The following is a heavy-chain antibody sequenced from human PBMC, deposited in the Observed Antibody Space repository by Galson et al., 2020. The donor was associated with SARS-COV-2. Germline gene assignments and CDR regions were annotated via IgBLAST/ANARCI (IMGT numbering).Heavy chain of an antibody. CDR3: LSYSSTRQNH. V-gene: IGHV3-64D*06. CDR1: GFIFSDYA. Sequence: GGSLRLSCSASGFIFSDYAMHWVRQAPGKGLEYVSAISSNGGTSFYADSVYGRFTMSRDNSKNMFYLQMTALRLEDTAFYYCLSYSSTRQNHWGQGTLVTVSS. D-gene: IGHD2-2*01. J-gene: IGHJ5*02. CDR2: ISSNGGTS.